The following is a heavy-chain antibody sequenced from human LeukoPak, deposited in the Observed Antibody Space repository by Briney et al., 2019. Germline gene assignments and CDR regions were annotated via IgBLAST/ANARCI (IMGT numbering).Heavy chain of an antibody. D-gene: IGHD3-22*01. CDR3: ASYYDDDNYYYFIDV. CDR1: GFTFSRYW. V-gene: IGHV3-7*01. Sequence: GGSLRLSCAASGFTFSRYWMSWVRQAPGKGLEWVANIKQGGSEKYYVDSVKGRFTVSRDNAKNSLYLQMNSLRAEDTALYYCASYYDDDNYYYFIDVWGKGTTVTVSS. CDR2: IKQGGSEK. J-gene: IGHJ6*03.